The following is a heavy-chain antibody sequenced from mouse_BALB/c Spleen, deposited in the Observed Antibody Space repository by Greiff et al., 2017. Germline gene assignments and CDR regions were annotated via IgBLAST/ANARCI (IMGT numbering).Heavy chain of an antibody. Sequence: EVMLVESGGGLVKPGGSLKLSCAASGFTFSDYYMYWVRQTPEKRLDWVATISDGGSYTYYPDSVKGRFTISRDNAKNNLYLQMSSLKSEDTAMYYCARAGMITNYYAMDYWGQGTSVTVSS. D-gene: IGHD2-4*01. V-gene: IGHV5-4*02. CDR1: GFTFSDYY. J-gene: IGHJ4*01. CDR2: ISDGGSYT. CDR3: ARAGMITNYYAMDY.